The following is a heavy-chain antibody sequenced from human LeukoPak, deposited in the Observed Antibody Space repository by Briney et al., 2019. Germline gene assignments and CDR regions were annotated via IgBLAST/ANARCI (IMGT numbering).Heavy chain of an antibody. D-gene: IGHD3-22*01. CDR1: GYTFTSYD. V-gene: IGHV1-8*01. Sequence: ASVKVSCKASGYTFTSYDINWVRQATGQGLEWMGWMNPNSGNTGYAQKFQGRVTMTRSTSISTAYMELSSLRFDDTAVYYCARDRGYDSSESLKTSWRAFDIWGQGTMVTVSS. CDR3: ARDRGYDSSESLKTSWRAFDI. J-gene: IGHJ3*02. CDR2: MNPNSGNT.